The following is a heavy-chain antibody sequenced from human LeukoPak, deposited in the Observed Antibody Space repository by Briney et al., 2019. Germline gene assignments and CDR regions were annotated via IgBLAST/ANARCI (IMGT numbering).Heavy chain of an antibody. Sequence: PSETLSLTCTVSGGSLSSSSYYWGWIRQPPGKGLEWIGSIYYSGSTYYNPSLKSRVTISVDTSKNQFSLKLSSVTAADTAVYYCARGPLVVVPAAILYYFDYWGQGTLVTVSS. CDR3: ARGPLVVVPAAILYYFDY. J-gene: IGHJ4*02. CDR2: IYYSGST. CDR1: GGSLSSSSYY. D-gene: IGHD2-2*01. V-gene: IGHV4-39*01.